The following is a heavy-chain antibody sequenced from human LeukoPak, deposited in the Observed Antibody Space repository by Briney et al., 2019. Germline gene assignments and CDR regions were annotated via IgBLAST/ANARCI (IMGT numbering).Heavy chain of an antibody. V-gene: IGHV3-21*01. CDR3: ARERSAAGTPFEDY. CDR1: GFTFSSYS. Sequence: GGSLRLSCAASGFTFSSYSMNWVRQAPGKGLEWVSSISSSSSYIYYADSVKGRFTISRDNAKNSLYLQMNSLRAEDTAVYYCARERSAAGTPFEDYWGQGTLATVSS. CDR2: ISSSSSYI. J-gene: IGHJ4*02. D-gene: IGHD6-13*01.